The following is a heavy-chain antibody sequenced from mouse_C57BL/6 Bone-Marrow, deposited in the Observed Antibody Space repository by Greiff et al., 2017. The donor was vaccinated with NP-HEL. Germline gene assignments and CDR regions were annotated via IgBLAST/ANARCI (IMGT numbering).Heavy chain of an antibody. CDR3: VYGNFGDWFAY. J-gene: IGHJ3*01. D-gene: IGHD2-1*01. CDR1: GYTFTSYW. Sequence: VQLQQSGAELAIPGASVKLSCKASGYTFTSYWMHWVKQRPGQGLEWIGYINPSSGYTKYNQKFKDKATLTVDKSSSTAYMQLSSLTYEDSAVYYGVYGNFGDWFAYWGQGTLVTVSA. V-gene: IGHV1-7*01. CDR2: INPSSGYT.